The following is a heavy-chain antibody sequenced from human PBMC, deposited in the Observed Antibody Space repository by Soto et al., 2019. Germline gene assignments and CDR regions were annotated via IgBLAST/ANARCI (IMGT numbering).Heavy chain of an antibody. D-gene: IGHD2-2*01. V-gene: IGHV3-11*01. CDR1: GFTFSDYY. CDR3: AREECSSTSCYDDYYMDV. J-gene: IGHJ6*03. Sequence: GGSLRLSCAASGFTFSDYYMSWIRQAPGQGLEWVSYISNSGSAIYYADSVKGRFTISRDNAKNSLYLQMTSLRVEDTAVYYCAREECSSTSCYDDYYMDVWGKGTTVTVSS. CDR2: ISNSGSAI.